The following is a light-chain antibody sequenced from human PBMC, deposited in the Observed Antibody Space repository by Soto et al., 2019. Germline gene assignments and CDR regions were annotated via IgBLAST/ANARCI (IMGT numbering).Light chain of an antibody. CDR1: PSISSW. V-gene: IGKV1-5*01. CDR3: QQYNSYWT. CDR2: DAS. J-gene: IGKJ1*01. Sequence: DIQMTQSPSTLSASVGDRVTITCRASPSISSWLAWYQQKPGKAPKLLIYDASSLESGVQSRFSGSGSVTECTLTISSLQPDDFATYYCQQYNSYWTCGQGTKVEIK.